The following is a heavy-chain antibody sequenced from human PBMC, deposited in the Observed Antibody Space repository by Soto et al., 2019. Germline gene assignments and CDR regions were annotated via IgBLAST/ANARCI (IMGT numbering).Heavy chain of an antibody. CDR2: IYYSGST. D-gene: IGHD2-15*01. CDR3: ARVFQREYGGNPYFDY. CDR1: GGSISSYY. Sequence: PSETLSLTCTVSGGSISSYYWSWIRQPPGKGLEWIGYIYYSGSTNYNPSLKSRVTISVDTSKNQFSLKLSSVTAADTAVYYCARVFQREYGGNPYFDYWGQGTLVTVSS. V-gene: IGHV4-59*01. J-gene: IGHJ4*02.